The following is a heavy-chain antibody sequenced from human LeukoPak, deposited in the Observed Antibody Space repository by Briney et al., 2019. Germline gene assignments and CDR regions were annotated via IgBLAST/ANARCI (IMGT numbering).Heavy chain of an antibody. CDR3: ARVGSSSPRGDY. V-gene: IGHV1-18*01. D-gene: IGHD6-6*01. J-gene: IGHJ4*02. CDR2: ISAYNGNT. CDR1: GYTFTSYG. Sequence: ASVTVSFKASGYTFTSYGISWVRQAPGQGLEGMGWISAYNGNTNYSQKLQGRVTMTTDTSTSTAYMELRSLRSDDNAVYYCARVGSSSPRGDYWGQGTLVTVSS.